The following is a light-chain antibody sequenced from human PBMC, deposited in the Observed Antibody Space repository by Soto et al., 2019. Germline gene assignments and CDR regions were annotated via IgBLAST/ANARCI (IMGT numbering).Light chain of an antibody. CDR1: QSLVHSDGNTH. V-gene: IGKV2-30*02. Sequence: DVVMTQSPLSLPVTLGQPASISCRSTQSLVHSDGNTHLNWFQQRPGQSPRRLICKVSNRDSGVPDRFSGSASGTDSTLKISRVEAEDVGVYYCMQGTHWPYTFGQGTKLEIK. J-gene: IGKJ2*01. CDR2: KVS. CDR3: MQGTHWPYT.